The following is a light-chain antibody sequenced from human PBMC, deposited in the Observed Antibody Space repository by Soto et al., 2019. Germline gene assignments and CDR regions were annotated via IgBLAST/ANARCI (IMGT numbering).Light chain of an antibody. Sequence: QSVLTQPASVSGSPGQSITISCTGTSSDVGSYNLVSWYQQHPGKAPKLMIYEGSKRPSGVSNRFSGSKSDNTASLTISGLQAEDVADYYCCSYAGSSTFVFGGGTNLTVL. J-gene: IGLJ3*02. CDR1: SSDVGSYNL. CDR2: EGS. V-gene: IGLV2-23*01. CDR3: CSYAGSSTFV.